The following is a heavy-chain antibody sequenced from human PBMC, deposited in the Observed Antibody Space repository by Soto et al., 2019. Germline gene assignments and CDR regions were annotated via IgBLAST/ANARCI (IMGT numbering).Heavy chain of an antibody. D-gene: IGHD1-26*01. CDR3: TTGPGVGATDPHYYYYGMDV. CDR2: IKSKTDGGTT. J-gene: IGHJ6*02. V-gene: IGHV3-15*07. Sequence: GGSLRLSCAASGFTFSNAWMNWVRQAPGKGLEWVGRIKSKTDGGTTDYAAPVKGRFTISRDDSKNTLYLQMNSLKTEDTAVYYCTTGPGVGATDPHYYYYGMDVWGQGTTVTVSS. CDR1: GFTFSNAW.